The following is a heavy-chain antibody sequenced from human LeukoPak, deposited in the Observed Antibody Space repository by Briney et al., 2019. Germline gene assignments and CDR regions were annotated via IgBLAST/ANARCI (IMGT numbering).Heavy chain of an antibody. CDR1: GGSISSSSYY. CDR3: ARGVVPAAILGEAFDI. CDR2: IYYSGST. V-gene: IGHV4-39*01. Sequence: PSETLSLTCTVSGGSISSSSYYWGWIRQPPGKGLEWIGSIYYSGSTYYNPSLKSRVTISVDTSKNQFSLKLSSVTAADTAVYYCARGVVPAAILGEAFDIWGQGTMVTVSS. J-gene: IGHJ3*02. D-gene: IGHD2-2*02.